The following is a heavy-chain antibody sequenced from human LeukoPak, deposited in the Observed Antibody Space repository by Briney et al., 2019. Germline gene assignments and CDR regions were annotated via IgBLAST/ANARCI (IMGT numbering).Heavy chain of an antibody. CDR2: IIPIFGTA. CDR1: GGTFSSYA. D-gene: IGHD4-17*01. Sequence: SVKVSCKASGGTFSSYAISWVRQAPGQGLEWMGGIIPIFGTANYAQKFQGRVTITADESTSTAYMELSSLRSEDTAVYYCARDEGYGDSDAFDIWGQGTMVTVSS. J-gene: IGHJ3*02. CDR3: ARDEGYGDSDAFDI. V-gene: IGHV1-69*13.